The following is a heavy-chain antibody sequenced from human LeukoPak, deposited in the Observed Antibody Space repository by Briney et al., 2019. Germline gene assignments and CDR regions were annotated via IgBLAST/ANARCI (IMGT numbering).Heavy chain of an antibody. D-gene: IGHD5-18*01. CDR1: GFTFSSYA. CDR2: ISSNGGST. Sequence: GGSLRLSCAASGFTFSSYAMHWVRQAPGKGLEYVSAISSNGGSTYYADSVKGRFTISRDNAKNTLYLQMCSLRAEDMAVYYCARARGYRYGYYFDYWGQGTLVTVPS. V-gene: IGHV3-64*02. J-gene: IGHJ4*02. CDR3: ARARGYRYGYYFDY.